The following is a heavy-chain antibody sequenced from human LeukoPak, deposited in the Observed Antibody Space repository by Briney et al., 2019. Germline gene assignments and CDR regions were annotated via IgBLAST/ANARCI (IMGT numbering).Heavy chain of an antibody. V-gene: IGHV1-24*01. J-gene: IGHJ4*02. CDR1: GYTLTELS. D-gene: IGHD3-9*01. CDR3: ARVNDILTGYYNGYFNY. Sequence: ASVKVSCKVSGYTLTELSMHWVRQAPGKGLEWMGGFDPEDGETIYAQKFQGRVTITADESTSTAYMELSSLRSEDTAVYYCARVNDILTGYYNGYFNYWGQGTLVTVSP. CDR2: FDPEDGET.